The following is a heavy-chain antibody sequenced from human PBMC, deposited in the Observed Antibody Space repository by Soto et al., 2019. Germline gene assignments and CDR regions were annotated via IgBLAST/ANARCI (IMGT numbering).Heavy chain of an antibody. Sequence: QVHLHQSGPGVVKPSQTLSLTCAISGDSVSSNSAAWNWIRQSPLRGLEWLGRTYHRSKWLNDYALSLRGRITVNPDTSKNQFSLQMYSVTPEDTAVYYCARGTGDPWGDALDIWGQGTVVTVSS. J-gene: IGHJ3*02. CDR2: TYHRSKWLN. V-gene: IGHV6-1*01. CDR3: ARGTGDPWGDALDI. CDR1: GDSVSSNSAA. D-gene: IGHD1-1*01.